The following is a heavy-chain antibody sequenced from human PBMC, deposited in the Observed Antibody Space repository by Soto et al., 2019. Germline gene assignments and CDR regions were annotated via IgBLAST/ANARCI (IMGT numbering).Heavy chain of an antibody. CDR3: ARDPYDLVGTHCFDP. D-gene: IGHD3-3*01. Sequence: QVQLQESGPGLVKPSQTLSLTCTVSGGSISSGGYYWSWIRQHPGKGLEWIGYIYYTGRTYYNPSLKSRVNLSVATSENQFSLKLSSVTAADTAVYYCARDPYDLVGTHCFDPWGQGTLVTVSS. CDR1: GGSISSGGYY. CDR2: IYYTGRT. V-gene: IGHV4-31*03. J-gene: IGHJ5*02.